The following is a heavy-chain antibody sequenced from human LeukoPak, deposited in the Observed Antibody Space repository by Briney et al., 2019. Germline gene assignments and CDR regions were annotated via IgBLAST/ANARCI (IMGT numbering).Heavy chain of an antibody. V-gene: IGHV3-49*03. J-gene: IGHJ3*02. D-gene: IGHD1-7*01. CDR1: GFTFGDYA. Sequence: PGRSLRLSCTASGFTFGDYAMSWFRQAPGKGLEWVGFIRSKAYGGTTEYAGSVKGRFTISRDDSKSIAYLQMNSLKTEDTAVYYCTRDQSPTKLELCTENAFDIWGQGTMVTVSS. CDR2: IRSKAYGGTT. CDR3: TRDQSPTKLELCTENAFDI.